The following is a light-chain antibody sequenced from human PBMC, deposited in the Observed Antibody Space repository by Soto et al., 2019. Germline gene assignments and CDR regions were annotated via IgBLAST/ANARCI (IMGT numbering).Light chain of an antibody. CDR2: DAS. J-gene: IGKJ4*01. CDR3: EQYDSVSGR. V-gene: IGKV1-5*01. Sequence: RASQNIRSRLAWFQQKPGKAPKLLIYDASSLESGVPQRFSGSGSGTEFALTMRCLQTYDFATHICEQYDSVSGRFGAGTKVDIK. CDR1: QNIRSR.